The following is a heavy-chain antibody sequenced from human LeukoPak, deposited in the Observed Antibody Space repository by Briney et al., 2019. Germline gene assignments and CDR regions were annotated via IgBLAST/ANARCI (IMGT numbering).Heavy chain of an antibody. CDR3: ARSGELNWFDP. D-gene: IGHD1-1*01. V-gene: IGHV1-2*02. J-gene: IGHJ5*02. CDR1: GYTFTGYY. CDR2: INPSSGGT. Sequence: ASVKVSCKASGYTFTGYYMHWVRQAPGQGLEWMGWINPSSGGTNYAQKFQGRVTMTRDTSISTAYMELSRLRSDDTAVYYCARSGELNWFDPWGQGTLVTVSS.